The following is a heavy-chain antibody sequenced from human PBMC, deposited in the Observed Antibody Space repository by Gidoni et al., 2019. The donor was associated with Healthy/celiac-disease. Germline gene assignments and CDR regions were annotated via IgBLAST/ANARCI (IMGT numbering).Heavy chain of an antibody. J-gene: IGHJ4*02. CDR2: IYSGGST. Sequence: EVQLVESGGGLVQPGGSLRLSCAASGFTVSSNYMSWVRQAPGKGLGWVSVIYSGGSTYYADSVKGRFTISRDNSKNTLYLQMNSLRAEDTAVYYCARDNEEYGDYGYWGQGTLVTVSS. D-gene: IGHD4-17*01. CDR1: GFTVSSNY. V-gene: IGHV3-66*01. CDR3: ARDNEEYGDYGY.